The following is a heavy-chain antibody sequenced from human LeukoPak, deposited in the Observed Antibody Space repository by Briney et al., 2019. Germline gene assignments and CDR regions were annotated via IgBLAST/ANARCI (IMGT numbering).Heavy chain of an antibody. CDR3: ARGILDSPGSGSPVQGDY. CDR2: ISYDGSNK. D-gene: IGHD3-10*01. J-gene: IGHJ4*02. CDR1: GFTFSSYG. Sequence: GGSLRLSCAASGFTFSSYGMHWVRQAPGKGLEWVAVISYDGSNKYYADSVKGRFTISRDNSKNTLYLQMNSLRAEDTAVYYCARGILDSPGSGSPVQGDYWGQGTLVTVSS. V-gene: IGHV3-30*19.